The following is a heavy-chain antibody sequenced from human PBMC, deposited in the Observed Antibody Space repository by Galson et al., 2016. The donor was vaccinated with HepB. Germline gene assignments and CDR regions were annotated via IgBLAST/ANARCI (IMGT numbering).Heavy chain of an antibody. CDR3: ARHRRSLWFREAFNF. V-gene: IGHV4-39*01. D-gene: IGHD3-10*01. Sequence: SETLSLTCNVSGDSISRNSFYWGWIRQPPGKGLEWIASIYYSGITYYNPSLKSRVTISVDTSKSQFSLRLDSVTAADTAIYYCARHRRSLWFREAFNFWGQGTPVTVSS. J-gene: IGHJ4*02. CDR2: IYYSGIT. CDR1: GDSISRNSFY.